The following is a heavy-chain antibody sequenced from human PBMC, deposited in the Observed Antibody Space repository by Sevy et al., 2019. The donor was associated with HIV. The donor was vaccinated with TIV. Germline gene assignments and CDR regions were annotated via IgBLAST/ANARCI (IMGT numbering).Heavy chain of an antibody. V-gene: IGHV3-7*01. J-gene: IGHJ4*01. CDR2: IKQDGNEK. D-gene: IGHD6-13*01. CDR1: GFPPSDYSFSDYW. CDR3: ARDGGYSIKWYPLY. Sequence: GGSLRLSCVASGFPPSDYSFSDYWMSWVRQAPGKGQEWVANIKQDGNEKYYMESATGRFTISRDNAKNMLSLQINSLRPEDTAVYYCARDGGYSIKWYPLYWGHGTLVTVSS.